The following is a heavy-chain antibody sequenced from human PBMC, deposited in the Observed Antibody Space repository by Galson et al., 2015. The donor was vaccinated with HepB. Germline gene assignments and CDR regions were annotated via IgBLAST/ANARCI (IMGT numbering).Heavy chain of an antibody. Sequence: SLRLSCAASGFTFSSYGMHWVRQAPGKGLEWVAVIWYDGSNKYYADSVKGRFTISRDNSKNTLYLQMNSLRAEDTAVYYCARESLVHSSGWYYLDYWGQGTLVTVSS. CDR3: ARESLVHSSGWYYLDY. CDR2: IWYDGSNK. J-gene: IGHJ4*02. CDR1: GFTFSSYG. V-gene: IGHV3-33*08. D-gene: IGHD6-19*01.